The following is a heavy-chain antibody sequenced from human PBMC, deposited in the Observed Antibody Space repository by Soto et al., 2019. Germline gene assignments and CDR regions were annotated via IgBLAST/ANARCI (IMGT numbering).Heavy chain of an antibody. D-gene: IGHD3-22*01. CDR1: GVSFSCYY. Sequence: KASETLSLTCAVHGVSFSCYYWTWIRRPPGKGLEWIGEINHTGGTNYNPSLKSRLTMSMDTSKSHFSLKLSSVSAADTAVYYCARGLKRYYYQISGHYYHYFDYWGQGALVTVSS. V-gene: IGHV4-34*01. CDR2: INHTGGT. CDR3: ARGLKRYYYQISGHYYHYFDY. J-gene: IGHJ4*02.